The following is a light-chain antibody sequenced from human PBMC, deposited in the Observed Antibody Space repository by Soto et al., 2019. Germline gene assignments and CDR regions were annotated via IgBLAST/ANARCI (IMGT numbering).Light chain of an antibody. CDR2: ANS. Sequence: QSVLTQPPSVSGAPGQRVTISCTGSSSNIGAGYDVHWYQQLPGAAPKLLIHANSHRPSGVTDRFSGSRSGTSASLAITGLQCEDEADYFCQTYDSSLSGSLFGGGTKLTVL. CDR1: SSNIGAGYD. CDR3: QTYDSSLSGSL. V-gene: IGLV1-40*01. J-gene: IGLJ3*02.